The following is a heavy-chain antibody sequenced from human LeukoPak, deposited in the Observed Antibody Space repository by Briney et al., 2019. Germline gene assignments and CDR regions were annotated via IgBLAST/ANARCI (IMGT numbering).Heavy chain of an antibody. CDR2: ISYDGSNK. V-gene: IGHV3-30*18. CDR3: AKPSTYSSSAPFDY. D-gene: IGHD6-6*01. CDR1: GFSFSTYA. J-gene: IGHJ4*02. Sequence: GGSLRLSCSASGFSFSTYAMHWVRQAPGKGLEWVAVISYDGSNKYYADSVKGRFTISRDNSKNTLYLQMNSLRAEDTAVYYCAKPSTYSSSAPFDYWGQGTLVTVSS.